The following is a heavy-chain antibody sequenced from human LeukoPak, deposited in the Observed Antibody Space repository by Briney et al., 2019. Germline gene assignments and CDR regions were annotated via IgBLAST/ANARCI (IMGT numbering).Heavy chain of an antibody. J-gene: IGHJ4*02. D-gene: IGHD6-19*01. Sequence: SETLSLTCTVSGGSISSYYWSWIRQPPGEGLEWIGSIYYNGNTDYNPSLKSRVTISVDTSNNQFSLKLSSVTAADTAVYYCARHGTQWLRYPNFDYWGQGSLVSVSS. V-gene: IGHV4-59*08. CDR1: GGSISSYY. CDR3: ARHGTQWLRYPNFDY. CDR2: IYYNGNT.